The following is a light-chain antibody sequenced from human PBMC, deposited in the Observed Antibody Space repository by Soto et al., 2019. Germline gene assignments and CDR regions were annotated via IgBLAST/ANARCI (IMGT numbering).Light chain of an antibody. Sequence: SYELTQPPSVSVAPGKTASITCGENNIGTKSVHWYQQKPGQAPVMVIYNDSDRPSGIPERFSGSNSGNTATLTISRVEAGDEADYYCQVWDSRNDHVVFGGGTQLTVL. CDR2: NDS. CDR1: NIGTKS. CDR3: QVWDSRNDHVV. J-gene: IGLJ2*01. V-gene: IGLV3-21*04.